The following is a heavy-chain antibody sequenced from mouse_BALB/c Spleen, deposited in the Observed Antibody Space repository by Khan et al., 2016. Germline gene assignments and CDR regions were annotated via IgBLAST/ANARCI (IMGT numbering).Heavy chain of an antibody. CDR2: TFPSDSYT. V-gene: IGHV1-69*02. Sequence: VQLQQSGAELVRPGASVKLSCKASGYTFTSYWINWMKQRPGQGLEWIGNTFPSDSYTNYNQKFRDKATLTVDKSSSTAYMQLSSPTSEDSAVYYWTRGESTMIRGFAYWGQGTLVTVSA. CDR3: TRGESTMIRGFAY. CDR1: GYTFTSYW. D-gene: IGHD2-4*01. J-gene: IGHJ3*01.